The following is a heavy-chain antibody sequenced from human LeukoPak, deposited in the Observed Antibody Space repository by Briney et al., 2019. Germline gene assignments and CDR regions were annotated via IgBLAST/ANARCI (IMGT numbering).Heavy chain of an antibody. J-gene: IGHJ3*02. D-gene: IGHD5-12*01. CDR3: ARAPYSGYDSRPENAFDI. CDR1: GFTFSSYS. CDR2: ISSSSSYI. Sequence: GGSLRLSCAASGFTFSSYSMNWVRQASGEGLEWVSSISSSSSYIYYADSVKGRFTISRDNAKNSLYLQMNSLRAEDTAVYYCARAPYSGYDSRPENAFDIWGQGTMVTVSS. V-gene: IGHV3-21*01.